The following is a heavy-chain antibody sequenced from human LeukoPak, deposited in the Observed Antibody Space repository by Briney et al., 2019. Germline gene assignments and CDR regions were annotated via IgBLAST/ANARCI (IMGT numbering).Heavy chain of an antibody. J-gene: IGHJ6*02. D-gene: IGHD1-26*01. CDR3: ARGAVGATRFYYYYGMDV. CDR1: GGSFSGYY. CDR2: INHRGST. Sequence: PSETLSLTCAVYGGSFSGYYWSWIRQPPGKGLEWIGEINHRGSTNYNPSLKSRVTISVDTSKNQFSLKLSSVTAADTAVYYCARGAVGATRFYYYYGMDVWGQGTTVTVSS. V-gene: IGHV4-34*01.